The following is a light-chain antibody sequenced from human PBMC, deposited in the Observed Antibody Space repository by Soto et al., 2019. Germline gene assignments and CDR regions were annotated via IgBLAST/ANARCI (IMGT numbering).Light chain of an antibody. CDR1: AGAVTSGSY. CDR3: LLYSGDGQV. CDR2: STN. Sequence: QTVVTQEPSLTVSPGGTVTLTCASSAGAVTSGSYANWFQQKPGQAPRALIYSTNSRHSWTPARFSGSLLGGKAVLTLSAVQPEDEAEYYCLLYSGDGQVFGGGTQLTVL. J-gene: IGLJ2*01. V-gene: IGLV7-43*01.